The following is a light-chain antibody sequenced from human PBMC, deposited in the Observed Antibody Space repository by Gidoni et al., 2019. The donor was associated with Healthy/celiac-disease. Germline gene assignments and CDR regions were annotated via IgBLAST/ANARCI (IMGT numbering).Light chain of an antibody. Sequence: QSALTQPASASGSPGQPITISCTGTSSDVGSYNLVSWYQQHPGKAPKLMIYEGSKRPSGVSNRFSGSKSGNTASLTISGLQAEDEADYYYCSYAGSSTLVFGGGTKLTVL. CDR2: EGS. J-gene: IGLJ3*02. CDR3: CSYAGSSTLV. V-gene: IGLV2-23*01. CDR1: SSDVGSYNL.